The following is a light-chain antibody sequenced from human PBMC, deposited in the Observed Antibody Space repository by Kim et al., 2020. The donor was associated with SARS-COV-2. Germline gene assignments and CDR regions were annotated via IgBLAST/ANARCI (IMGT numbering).Light chain of an antibody. Sequence: LTQPASVSGSPGQSITISCTGTSSDVGGYNYVSWYQQHPGKAPKLMIYDVSNRPSGVSNRFSGSKSGNTASLTISGLQAEDEADYYCSSYTSSSPVVFGGGTQLTVL. CDR2: DVS. CDR1: SSDVGGYNY. CDR3: SSYTSSSPVV. J-gene: IGLJ2*01. V-gene: IGLV2-14*03.